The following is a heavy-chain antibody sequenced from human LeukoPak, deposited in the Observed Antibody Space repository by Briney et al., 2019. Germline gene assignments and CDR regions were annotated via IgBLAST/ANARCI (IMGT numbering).Heavy chain of an antibody. J-gene: IGHJ4*02. V-gene: IGHV3-30*18. CDR1: GFTFNIYG. D-gene: IGHD2/OR15-2a*01. Sequence: PGRSLRLSCAASGFTFNIYGMPWVRRAPGKGLEWVAAISNDGKLTYYEDSVRGRFTISRDNSKNTVHLQMNSLRTEDTAVYHCVKEYFRGFDQWGQGTLVIVSS. CDR3: VKEYFRGFDQ. CDR2: ISNDGKLT.